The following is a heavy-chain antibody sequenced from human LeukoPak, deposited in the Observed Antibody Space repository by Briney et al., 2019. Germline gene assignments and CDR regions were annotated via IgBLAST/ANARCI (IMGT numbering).Heavy chain of an antibody. D-gene: IGHD1-26*01. Sequence: SGGSLRLSCAASGFTFSSYAMSWVRQAPGKGLEWVSAISGSGGSTYYADPVKGRFTISRDNSKNTLYLQMNSLRAEDTAVYCCAKDVGGATPYDYWGQGTLVTVSS. J-gene: IGHJ4*02. CDR3: AKDVGGATPYDY. CDR1: GFTFSSYA. CDR2: ISGSGGST. V-gene: IGHV3-23*01.